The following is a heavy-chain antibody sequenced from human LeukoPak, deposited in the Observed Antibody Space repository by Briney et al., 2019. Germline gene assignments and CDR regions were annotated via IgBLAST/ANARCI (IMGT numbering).Heavy chain of an antibody. D-gene: IGHD1-26*01. Sequence: GGSLRLSCAASGFTFSSYGMHWVRQAPGKGLEWVAFIRYDGSNKYYADSVMGRFTISRDNSKNTLYLQMNSLRAEDTAVYYCAKDQDRRRFSGELLYYFDYWGQGTLVTVSS. CDR3: AKDQDRRRFSGELLYYFDY. J-gene: IGHJ4*02. CDR2: IRYDGSNK. V-gene: IGHV3-30*02. CDR1: GFTFSSYG.